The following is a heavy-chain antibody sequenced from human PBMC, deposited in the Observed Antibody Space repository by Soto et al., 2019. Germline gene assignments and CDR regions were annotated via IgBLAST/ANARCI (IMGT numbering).Heavy chain of an antibody. D-gene: IGHD3-16*01. CDR2: IKSKADGSTK. V-gene: IGHV3-15*01. J-gene: IGHJ4*02. Sequence: RLSCAASGGTVGNVWRTWIRQAPGKGLEWVGRIKSKADGSTKEYGTPVKERCIISRDDSKNTVDLQMHALRTEDTAFYYNVMGYFDYWGQGTLVTVSS. CDR1: GGTVGNVW. CDR3: VMGYFDY.